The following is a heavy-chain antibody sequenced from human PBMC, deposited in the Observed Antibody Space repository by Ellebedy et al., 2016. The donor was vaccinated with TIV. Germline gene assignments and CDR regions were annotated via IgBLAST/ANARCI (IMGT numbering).Heavy chain of an antibody. CDR2: IKSKTDGGAA. CDR3: TTVYRYNYDSV. CDR1: GFTFSNAW. V-gene: IGHV3-15*01. J-gene: IGHJ4*02. D-gene: IGHD5-18*01. Sequence: GGSLRLSCAASGFTFSNAWMNWVRQAPRKGLEWVGRIKSKTDGGAADYAAPVKGRFTISRDDSKNTLYLQMNSLKTEDTAVYFRTTVYRYNYDSVWGQGTLVTVSS.